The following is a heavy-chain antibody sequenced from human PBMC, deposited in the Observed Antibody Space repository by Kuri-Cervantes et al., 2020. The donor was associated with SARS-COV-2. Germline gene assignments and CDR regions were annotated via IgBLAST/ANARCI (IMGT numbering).Heavy chain of an antibody. CDR1: GGSFSGYY. D-gene: IGHD6-19*01. Sequence: GGSLRLSCAVYGGSFSGYYWSWVRQAPGKGLEWVAVISYDGSNKYYADSVEGRFTISRDNSKNTLYLQMNSLRAEDTAVYYCAKDHSSGSRNWYFDLWGRGTLVTVSS. J-gene: IGHJ2*01. V-gene: IGHV3-30*18. CDR2: ISYDGSNK. CDR3: AKDHSSGSRNWYFDL.